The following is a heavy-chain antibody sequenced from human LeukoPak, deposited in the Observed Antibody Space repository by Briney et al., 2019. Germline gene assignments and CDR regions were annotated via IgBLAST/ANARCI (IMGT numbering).Heavy chain of an antibody. CDR3: ARGRRDGYND. V-gene: IGHV1-8*01. CDR1: GYTLTELS. D-gene: IGHD5-24*01. CDR2: MNPNSGNT. Sequence: ASVKVSCKVSGYTLTELSMHWVRQATGQGLEWMGWMNPNSGNTGYAQKFQGRVTMTRNTSISTAYMELSSLRSEDTAVYYCARGRRDGYNDWGQGTLVTVSS. J-gene: IGHJ4*02.